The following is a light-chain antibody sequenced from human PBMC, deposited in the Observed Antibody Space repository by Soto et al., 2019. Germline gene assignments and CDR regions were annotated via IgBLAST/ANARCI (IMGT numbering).Light chain of an antibody. CDR3: QQYDNSPPYT. J-gene: IGKJ2*01. CDR1: QSVSSSY. Sequence: EILLTQSPGTLSLSPGERATLSCRASQSVSSSYLAWYQQKPGLAPRLLIYGASSRATGIPDRFSGSGSGTDFTLTISRLEPEDFAVYYCQQYDNSPPYTFGQGTKLEI. V-gene: IGKV3-20*01. CDR2: GAS.